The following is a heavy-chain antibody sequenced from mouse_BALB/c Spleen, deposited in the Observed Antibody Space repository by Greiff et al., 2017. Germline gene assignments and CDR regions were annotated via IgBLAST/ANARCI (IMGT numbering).Heavy chain of an antibody. CDR2: IWSGGST. CDR3: ASLYGNYYYYAMDY. D-gene: IGHD2-1*01. J-gene: IGHJ4*01. V-gene: IGHV2-2*02. Sequence: QVQLQQSGPGLVQPSQSLSITCTVSGFSLTSYGVHWVRQSPGKGLEWLGVIWSGGSTDYNAAFISRLSISKDNSKSQVFFKMNSLQANDTAIYYCASLYGNYYYYAMDYWGQGTSVTVSS. CDR1: GFSLTSYG.